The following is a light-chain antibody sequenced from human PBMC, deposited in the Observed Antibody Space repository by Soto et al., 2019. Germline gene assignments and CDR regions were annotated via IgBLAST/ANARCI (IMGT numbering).Light chain of an antibody. CDR3: QQLNGSPWT. Sequence: DIQMTQSPSTLSGSVGDRVTITCRASQTISSWLAWYQQKPGKAPKLLIYKASTLQSGVPSRFSGSRSGTDYTLTIASLQPEDFATYYCQQLNGSPWTFGQGTKVDI. CDR1: QTISSW. V-gene: IGKV1-5*03. CDR2: KAS. J-gene: IGKJ1*01.